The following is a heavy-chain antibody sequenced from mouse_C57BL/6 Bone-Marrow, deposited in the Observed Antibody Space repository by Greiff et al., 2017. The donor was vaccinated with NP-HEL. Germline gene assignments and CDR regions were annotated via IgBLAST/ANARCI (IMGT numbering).Heavy chain of an antibody. J-gene: IGHJ2*01. Sequence: EVQLVESGGGLVQPGGSLKLSCAASGFTFSDYYMYWVRQTPEKRLEWVAYISNGGGSTYYPDTVKGRFTISRDNAKNTLYLQMSRLKSEDTAMYYCARAWSNYFDYWGQGTTLTVSS. V-gene: IGHV5-12*01. CDR1: GFTFSDYY. CDR3: ARAWSNYFDY. CDR2: ISNGGGST.